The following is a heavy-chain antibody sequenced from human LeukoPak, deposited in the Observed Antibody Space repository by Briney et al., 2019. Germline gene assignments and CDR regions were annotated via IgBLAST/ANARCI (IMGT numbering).Heavy chain of an antibody. CDR1: GYSFTSYW. D-gene: IGHD3-9*01. Sequence: GESLRISCKGSGYSFTSYWISWVRQMPGKGLEWMGRIDPSDSYTNYSPSFQGHVTISADKSISTAYLQWSSLKASDTAMDYCARQGLGDYDILTGYYGIDYWGQGTLVTVSS. CDR2: IDPSDSYT. V-gene: IGHV5-10-1*01. CDR3: ARQGLGDYDILTGYYGIDY. J-gene: IGHJ4*02.